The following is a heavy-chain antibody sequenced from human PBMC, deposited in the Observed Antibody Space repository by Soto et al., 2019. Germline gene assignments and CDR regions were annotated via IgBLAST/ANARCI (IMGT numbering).Heavy chain of an antibody. V-gene: IGHV1-3*01. J-gene: IGHJ4*02. Sequence: ASVKVSCKASGYTFTSYDINWVRQATGQGLEWMGWINAGNGNTKYSQKFQGRVTITRDTSASTAYMEMSSLRSEDTDLYYGARESEMELSIPHFEYWGKGTLVTVSS. D-gene: IGHD1-7*01. CDR1: GYTFTSYD. CDR3: ARESEMELSIPHFEY. CDR2: INAGNGNT.